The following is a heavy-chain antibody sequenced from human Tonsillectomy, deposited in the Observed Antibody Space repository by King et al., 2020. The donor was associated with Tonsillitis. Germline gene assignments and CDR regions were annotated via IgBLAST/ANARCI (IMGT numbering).Heavy chain of an antibody. CDR3: ARGAIPTYYYDSSGYRY. J-gene: IGHJ4*02. V-gene: IGHV3-30*04. CDR2: ISYDGSNK. CDR1: GFTFSSYA. D-gene: IGHD3-22*01. Sequence: VQLVESGGGVVQPGRSLRLSCAASGFTFSSYAMHWVRQAPGKGLEWVAVISYDGSNKYYADSVKGRFTISRDNSKNTLYLQMNSLRAEDTAVYYWARGAIPTYYYDSSGYRYWGQGTLVTVSS.